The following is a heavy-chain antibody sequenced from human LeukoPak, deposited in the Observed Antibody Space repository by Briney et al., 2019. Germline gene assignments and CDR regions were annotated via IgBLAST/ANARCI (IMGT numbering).Heavy chain of an antibody. CDR1: GFTFSSYG. J-gene: IGHJ6*03. Sequence: GGSLRLSCAASGFTFSSYGMHWVRQAPGKGLEWVAFIRYDGSNKYYADSVKGRFTISRDNSKNTLYLQMNSLRAEDTAVYYCAKDWMEWSRFAFDYYYMDVWGKGTTVTVSS. D-gene: IGHD3-3*01. V-gene: IGHV3-30*02. CDR3: AKDWMEWSRFAFDYYYMDV. CDR2: IRYDGSNK.